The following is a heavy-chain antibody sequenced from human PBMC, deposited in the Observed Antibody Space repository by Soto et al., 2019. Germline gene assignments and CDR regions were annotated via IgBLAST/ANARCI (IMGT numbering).Heavy chain of an antibody. CDR1: GYSFTSLD. CDR3: ARADPDASVGY. D-gene: IGHD2-15*01. V-gene: IGHV1-8*01. J-gene: IGHJ4*02. Sequence: ASVKVSCKASGYSFTSLDINWVRQTAGQGLEWMGWMQPSTGRTGYAQKFQGRVTMTGDTSINTAYMELTTLTSDDPAVYYCARADPDASVGYWGQGTLVTVSS. CDR2: MQPSTGRT.